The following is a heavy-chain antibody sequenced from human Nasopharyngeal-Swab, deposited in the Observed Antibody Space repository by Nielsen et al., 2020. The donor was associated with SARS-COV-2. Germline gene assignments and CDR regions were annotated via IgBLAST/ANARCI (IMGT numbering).Heavy chain of an antibody. CDR2: IWYDGSNK. J-gene: IGHJ5*02. V-gene: IGHV3-33*01. CDR3: ARSGSGSYYGQFDP. CDR1: GFTFSSYG. Sequence: GGSLRLSCAASGFTFSSYGMHWVRQAPGKGLEWVAVIWYDGSNKYYADSVKGRFTISRDNSKNTLYLQMNSLRVEDTAAYYCARSGSGSYYGQFDPWGQGTLVTVSS. D-gene: IGHD3-10*01.